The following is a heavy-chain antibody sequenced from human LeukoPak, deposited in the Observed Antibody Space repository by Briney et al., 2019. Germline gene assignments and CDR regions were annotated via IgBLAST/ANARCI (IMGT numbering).Heavy chain of an antibody. V-gene: IGHV4-34*01. CDR2: INHGGGT. D-gene: IGHD4-17*01. J-gene: IGHJ4*02. CDR1: GGSFSDYF. Sequence: SETLSLTCAVYGGSFSDYFWNWIRQPPGKGLEWIGEINHGGGTRSNPSLKSRATISVDTSKKQFSLNLTSVTAADTAVYYCARGEDGTGDYRPTYFDSWGQGTLVTVSS. CDR3: ARGEDGTGDYRPTYFDS.